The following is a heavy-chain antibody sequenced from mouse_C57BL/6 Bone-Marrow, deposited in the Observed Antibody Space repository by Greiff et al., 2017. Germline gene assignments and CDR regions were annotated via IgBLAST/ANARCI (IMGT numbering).Heavy chain of an antibody. V-gene: IGHV5-6*01. CDR1: GFTFSSYG. J-gene: IGHJ3*01. CDR3: ERHLYYCEGTGTGWFAY. D-gene: IGHD4-1*01. Sequence: EVKVVESGGDLVKPGGSLTLSCAASGFTFSSYGMSWVRQTPDKRLGWVATIRSGGSYNYYPDSVKGRFTISRDNAKNTLYLQKSSLKSEETAMYYCERHLYYCEGTGTGWFAYWGQGTLVTVSA. CDR2: IRSGGSYN.